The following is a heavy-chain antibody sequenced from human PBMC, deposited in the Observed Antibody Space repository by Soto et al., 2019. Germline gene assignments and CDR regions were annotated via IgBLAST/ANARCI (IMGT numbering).Heavy chain of an antibody. Sequence: EVQLLESGGGLVQPGGSLRLSCAASGFTFGSYAMSWVRQAPGKGLEWVSAISGSGGSTYYADSVKGRFTISRDNSKNTLYLQMNSLRAEDTAVYYCAKGEYSSSSGDYWGQGTLVTVSS. CDR1: GFTFGSYA. J-gene: IGHJ4*02. V-gene: IGHV3-23*01. CDR2: ISGSGGST. CDR3: AKGEYSSSSGDY. D-gene: IGHD6-6*01.